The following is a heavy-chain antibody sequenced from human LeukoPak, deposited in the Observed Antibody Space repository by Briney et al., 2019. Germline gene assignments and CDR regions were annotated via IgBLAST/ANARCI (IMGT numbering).Heavy chain of an antibody. CDR3: ARDREMATINPDAFDI. CDR2: INWNGGST. V-gene: IGHV3-20*04. D-gene: IGHD5-24*01. CDR1: GFTFSSYA. J-gene: IGHJ3*02. Sequence: QPGGSLRLSCAASGFTFSSYAMSWVRQAPGKGLEWVSGINWNGGSTGYADSVKGRFTISRDNAKNSLYLQMNSLRAEDTALYYCARDREMATINPDAFDIWGQGTMVTVSS.